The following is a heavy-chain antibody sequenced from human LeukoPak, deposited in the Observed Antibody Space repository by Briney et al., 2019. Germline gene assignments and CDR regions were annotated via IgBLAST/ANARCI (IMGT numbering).Heavy chain of an antibody. CDR3: ARQDYYGSGSYGTPDAFDI. V-gene: IGHV4-34*01. J-gene: IGHJ3*02. CDR1: GVSFSGYY. CDR2: INHSGST. Sequence: KASETLSLTCAVYGVSFSGYYWSWIRQPPGKGLEWIGEINHSGSTNYNPSLKSRATISVDTSKNQFSLKLSSVTAADTAVYYCARQDYYGSGSYGTPDAFDIWGQGTMVTVSS. D-gene: IGHD3-10*01.